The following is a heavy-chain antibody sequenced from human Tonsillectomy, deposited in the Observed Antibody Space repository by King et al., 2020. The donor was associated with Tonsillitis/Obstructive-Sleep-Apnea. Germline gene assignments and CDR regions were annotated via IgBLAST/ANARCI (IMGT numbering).Heavy chain of an antibody. CDR2: IKSKTDVGTT. J-gene: IGHJ1*01. CDR1: GFTFSNAW. Sequence: QLVQSGGGLVKPGGSLRLSCAASGFTFSNAWMNWVRQAPGKGLEWVGRIKSKTDVGTTDYAAPVKGRFTISRDDSKNTLYLQMNSLKTEDTAVYYCTTDSPFHWGQGTLVTVSS. V-gene: IGHV3-15*07. CDR3: TTDSPFH.